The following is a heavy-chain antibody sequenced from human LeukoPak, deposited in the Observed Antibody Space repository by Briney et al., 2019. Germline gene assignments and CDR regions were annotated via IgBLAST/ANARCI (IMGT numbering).Heavy chain of an antibody. D-gene: IGHD2-21*02. CDR3: ARLAYCGGDCYSAVDY. CDR1: GGSISSGDYY. V-gene: IGHV4-30-4*01. CDR2: IYYSGST. Sequence: PSETLSLTCTVSGGSISSGDYYWSRIRQPPGKGLEWIGCIYYSGSTYYNPSLKSRVTISVDTSKNQFSLKLSSVTAADTAVYYCARLAYCGGDCYSAVDYWGQGTLVTVSS. J-gene: IGHJ4*02.